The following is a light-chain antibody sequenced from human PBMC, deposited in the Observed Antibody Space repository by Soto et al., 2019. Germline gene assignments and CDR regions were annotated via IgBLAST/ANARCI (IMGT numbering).Light chain of an antibody. CDR3: SSYAGSNTVI. Sequence: QSALTQPPSASGSPGQSVTISCTGTSSDVGDYNYASWYQQHPGKGPKLMIYEVSKRPSGVPDRFSGSKSGNTASLTVSGLQGEDEADYYCSSYAGSNTVIFGGGTKLTVL. CDR2: EVS. J-gene: IGLJ2*01. V-gene: IGLV2-8*01. CDR1: SSDVGDYNY.